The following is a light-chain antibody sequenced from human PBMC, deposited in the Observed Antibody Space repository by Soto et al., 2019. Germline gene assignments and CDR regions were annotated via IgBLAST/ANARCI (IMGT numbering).Light chain of an antibody. CDR2: GAS. V-gene: IGKV3-15*01. CDR1: QGVNSD. J-gene: IGKJ1*01. CDR3: QQYIDWPLT. Sequence: DIVMTQSPATLSVSPGERATISCRASQGVNSDLVWYQQKPGQAPRLLIYGASTRATGIPARFSGSGSGTDFTLTISSLQSEDFAVYYCQQYIDWPLTFGQGTKVEI.